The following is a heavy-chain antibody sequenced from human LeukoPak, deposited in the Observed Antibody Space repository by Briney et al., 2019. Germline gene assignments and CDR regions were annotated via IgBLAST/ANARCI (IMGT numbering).Heavy chain of an antibody. V-gene: IGHV3-74*01. D-gene: IGHD1-7*01. CDR1: GFTFSSYW. J-gene: IGHJ4*02. CDR3: ARGNWNYPDY. CDR2: INSDGSST. Sequence: RGGSLRLSCAASGFTFSSYWMHWVRQAPEKGLVWVSRINSDGSSTSYADSVKGRFTISRDNAKNTLYLQMNSLRAEDTAVYYCARGNWNYPDYWGQGTLVTVSS.